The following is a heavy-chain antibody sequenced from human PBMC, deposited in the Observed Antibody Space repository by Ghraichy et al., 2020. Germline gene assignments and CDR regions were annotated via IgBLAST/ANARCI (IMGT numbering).Heavy chain of an antibody. CDR2: IIPIFGTA. V-gene: IGHV1-69*13. Sequence: SVKVSCKASGGTFSSYAISWVRQAPGQGLEWMGGIIPIFGTANYAQKFQGRVTITADESTSTAYMELSSLRSEDTAVYYCAHIVVVTAIIGAGWFDPWGQGTLVTVSS. J-gene: IGHJ5*02. CDR3: AHIVVVTAIIGAGWFDP. CDR1: GGTFSSYA. D-gene: IGHD2-21*02.